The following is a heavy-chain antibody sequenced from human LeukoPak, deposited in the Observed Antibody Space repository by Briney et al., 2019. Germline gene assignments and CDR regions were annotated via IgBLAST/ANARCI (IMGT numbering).Heavy chain of an antibody. J-gene: IGHJ3*02. CDR3: AKDRQSYQLPRGIPDAFDI. Sequence: GGSLRLSCAASGFTFSSYAMSWVRQAPGKGLEWVSAISGSGGSTYYADSVKGRFTISRDNSKNTLYLQMNSLRAEDTAVYYCAKDRQSYQLPRGIPDAFDIWGQGTMVTVSS. CDR2: ISGSGGST. V-gene: IGHV3-23*01. CDR1: GFTFSSYA. D-gene: IGHD2-2*01.